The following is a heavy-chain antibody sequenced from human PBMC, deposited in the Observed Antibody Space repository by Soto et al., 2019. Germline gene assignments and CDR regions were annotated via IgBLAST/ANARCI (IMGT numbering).Heavy chain of an antibody. CDR1: GGSISSYY. J-gene: IGHJ4*02. CDR3: ARALYCSGGSCSTGFDY. CDR2: IYYSGST. Sequence: SETLSLGGTVSGGSISSYYWSWIRQPPGKGLEWIGYIYYSGSTNYNPSLKSRVTISVDTSKNQFSLKLSSVTAADTAVYYCARALYCSGGSCSTGFDYWGQGTLVTVSS. V-gene: IGHV4-59*01. D-gene: IGHD2-15*01.